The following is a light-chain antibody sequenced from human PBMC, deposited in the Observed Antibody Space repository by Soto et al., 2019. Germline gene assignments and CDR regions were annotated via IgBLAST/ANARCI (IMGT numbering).Light chain of an antibody. CDR1: SSNIGSNT. Sequence: QSVLTQPPSASGTPGQRVTISCSGSSSNIGSNTVNWYQQLPGTAPKLLIYSNNQRSSGVPDRFSGSKSGTSASLAISGRQSENGADYYWAAWDDSLIGLVFGTGPKVT. CDR2: SNN. V-gene: IGLV1-44*01. J-gene: IGLJ1*01. CDR3: AAWDDSLIGLV.